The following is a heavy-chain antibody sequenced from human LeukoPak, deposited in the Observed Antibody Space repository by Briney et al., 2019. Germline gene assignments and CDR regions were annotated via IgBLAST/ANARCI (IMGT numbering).Heavy chain of an antibody. CDR2: IKRDESVR. Sequence: GESLRLSCVGSGFTFGGYWMTCVRQAPGKGLEWVANIKRDESVRHYVDSVKGRFTISRDNAQNSLFLQMSSLRADDTAVYYCARDLSPADSGNYFDVFDIWGQGTMVTVSS. CDR1: GFTFGGYW. V-gene: IGHV3-7*01. D-gene: IGHD3-22*01. J-gene: IGHJ3*02. CDR3: ARDLSPADSGNYFDVFDI.